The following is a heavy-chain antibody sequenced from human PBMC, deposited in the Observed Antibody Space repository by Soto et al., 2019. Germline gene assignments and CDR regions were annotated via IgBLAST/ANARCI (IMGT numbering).Heavy chain of an antibody. CDR2: IVVGSGNT. Sequence: ASVKVSCKASGFTFTSSAVQWVRQARGQRLEWIGWIVVGSGNTNYAQKFQERVTITRDMSTSTAYMELSSLRSEDTAVYYCAADYSHREPSQRPIYDIPYYYYGMDVWGQGTTVTVSS. CDR1: GFTFTSSA. CDR3: AADYSHREPSQRPIYDIPYYYYGMDV. V-gene: IGHV1-58*01. J-gene: IGHJ6*02. D-gene: IGHD3-9*01.